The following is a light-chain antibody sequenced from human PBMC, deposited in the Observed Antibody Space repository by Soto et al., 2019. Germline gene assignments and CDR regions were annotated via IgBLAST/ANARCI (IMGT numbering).Light chain of an antibody. V-gene: IGKV3-15*01. CDR2: AAS. Sequence: EILMTQSPASLSASAGDRVTITCRASLGVSTYLAWYQQKPGKAPRLLIYAASTRPTGIPARFSGSGSGTDFTLTISTLQPEDVAAYYCQNYNNCPRTFGRGTKLEI. J-gene: IGKJ4*01. CDR1: LGVSTY. CDR3: QNYNNCPRT.